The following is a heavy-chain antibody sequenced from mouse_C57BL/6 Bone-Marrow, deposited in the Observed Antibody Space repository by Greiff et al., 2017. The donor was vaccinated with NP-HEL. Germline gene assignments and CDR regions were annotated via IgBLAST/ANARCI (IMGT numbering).Heavy chain of an antibody. CDR2: IYPRSGNT. D-gene: IGHD1-1*01. V-gene: IGHV1-81*01. CDR1: GYTFTSYG. J-gene: IGHJ2*01. Sequence: VKLMESGAELARPGASVKLSCKASGYTFTSYGISWVKQRTGQGLEWIGEIYPRSGNTYYNEKFKGKATLTADKSSSTAYMELRSLTSEDSAVYFCGDYYGSSFFDYWGQGTTLTVSS. CDR3: GDYYGSSFFDY.